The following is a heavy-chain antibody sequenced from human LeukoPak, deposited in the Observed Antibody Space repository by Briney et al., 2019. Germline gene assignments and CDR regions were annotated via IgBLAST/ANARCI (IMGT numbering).Heavy chain of an antibody. V-gene: IGHV1-18*01. Sequence: ASVKVSCKASGGTFSSYAISWVRQAPGQGLEWMGWISAYNGNTNYAQKLQGRVTMTTDTSTSTAYMELRSLRSDDTAVYYCARDQDIVVVVAATPSYWGQGALVTVSS. CDR1: GGTFSSYA. CDR3: ARDQDIVVVVAATPSY. CDR2: ISAYNGNT. J-gene: IGHJ4*02. D-gene: IGHD2-15*01.